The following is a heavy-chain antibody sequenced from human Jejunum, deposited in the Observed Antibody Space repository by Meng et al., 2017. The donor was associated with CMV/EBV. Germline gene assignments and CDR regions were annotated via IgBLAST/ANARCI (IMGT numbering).Heavy chain of an antibody. Sequence: WSWIRQPPGKGREWIGYIYYSGSTYYNPSLKSRVTISVDTSKNQFSLKLSSVTAADTAVYYCARDRPARIAARPREGYYYYGMDVWGHGTTVTVSS. D-gene: IGHD6-6*01. CDR3: ARDRPARIAARPREGYYYYGMDV. J-gene: IGHJ6*02. V-gene: IGHV4-30-4*08. CDR2: IYYSGST.